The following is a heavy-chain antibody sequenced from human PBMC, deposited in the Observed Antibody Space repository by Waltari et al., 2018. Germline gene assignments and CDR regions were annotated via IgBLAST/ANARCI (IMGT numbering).Heavy chain of an antibody. CDR2: IYYSGST. Sequence: QVQLQESGPGLVKPSETLSLTCTVSGGSISSYYWSWIRQPPGKGLEWIGYIYYSGSTTYNPSLKMRGTISLETSKNQFSRKRSSVTAADTAVYYCARDRDGTSDYWGQGTLVTVSS. CDR3: ARDRDGTSDY. V-gene: IGHV4-59*01. J-gene: IGHJ4*02. D-gene: IGHD1-7*01. CDR1: GGSISSYY.